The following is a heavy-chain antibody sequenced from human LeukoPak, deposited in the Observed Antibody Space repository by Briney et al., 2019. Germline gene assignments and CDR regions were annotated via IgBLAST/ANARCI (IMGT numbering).Heavy chain of an antibody. CDR3: AGGDRNGWYFDY. J-gene: IGHJ4*02. D-gene: IGHD6-19*01. V-gene: IGHV3-20*04. Sequence: PGGSLRLSCAASGFTFDDHGMSSVRQAPGKGLEWVSGINWNGGSTGYADSVKGRFTISRDNAKNSLYLQMNSLRAEDTALYYCAGGDRNGWYFDYWGQGTLVTVSS. CDR2: INWNGGST. CDR1: GFTFDDHG.